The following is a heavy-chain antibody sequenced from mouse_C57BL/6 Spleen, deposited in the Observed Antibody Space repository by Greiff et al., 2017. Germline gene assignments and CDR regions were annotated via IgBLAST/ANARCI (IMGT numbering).Heavy chain of an antibody. V-gene: IGHV1-52*01. CDR2: IDPSDSET. CDR3: ASHDYYGSSSFGY. D-gene: IGHD1-1*01. J-gene: IGHJ2*01. CDR1: GYTFTSYW. Sequence: VKLQQPGAELVRPGSSVKLSCKASGYTFTSYWMHWVKQRPIQGLEWIGNIDPSDSETHYNQKFKDKATLTVDKSSSTAYMQLSSLTSEDSAVYYCASHDYYGSSSFGYWGQGTTLTVSS.